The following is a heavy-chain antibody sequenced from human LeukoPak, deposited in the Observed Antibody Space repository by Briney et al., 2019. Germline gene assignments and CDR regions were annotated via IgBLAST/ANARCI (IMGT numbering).Heavy chain of an antibody. CDR1: GYRFTSYG. CDR2: ISTYTGNT. V-gene: IGHV1-18*01. D-gene: IGHD2-2*01. J-gene: IGHJ5*02. CDR3: ARGTEYCSSTSCYGRGGNWFDP. Sequence: ASVKVSCKASGYRFTSYGIGWVRQAPGQGLEWMGWISTYTGNTNYAQKVQGRVTMTTDTSTSTAYMELRSLRSDDTAVYSCARGTEYCSSTSCYGRGGNWFDPWGQGTLVTVSS.